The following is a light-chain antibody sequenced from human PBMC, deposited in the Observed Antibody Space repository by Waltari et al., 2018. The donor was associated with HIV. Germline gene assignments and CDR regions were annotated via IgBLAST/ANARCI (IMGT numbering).Light chain of an antibody. J-gene: IGLJ1*01. Sequence: SHPPSASGTPGQTVTISCSGRFSNLGANTVNWYQQIPGTAPRLLIYGHNQRPSGVPDRFSGSRYGTSASLTIGGLQSEDEADYYCSAWDDSLRATVFGTGTRVTVL. CDR1: FSNLGANT. CDR2: GHN. V-gene: IGLV1-44*01. CDR3: SAWDDSLRATV.